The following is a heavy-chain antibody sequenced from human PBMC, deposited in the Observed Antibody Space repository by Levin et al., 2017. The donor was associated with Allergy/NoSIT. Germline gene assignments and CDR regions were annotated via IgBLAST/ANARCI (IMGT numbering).Heavy chain of an antibody. Sequence: SCAASGFTFSSYGMHWVRQAPGKGLEWVAVIWYDGSNKYYADSVKGRFTISRDNSKNTLYLQMNSLRAEDTAVYYCVRDLIAAAGLNWGQGTLVTVSS. CDR1: GFTFSSYG. CDR2: IWYDGSNK. D-gene: IGHD6-13*01. CDR3: VRDLIAAAGLN. J-gene: IGHJ4*02. V-gene: IGHV3-33*01.